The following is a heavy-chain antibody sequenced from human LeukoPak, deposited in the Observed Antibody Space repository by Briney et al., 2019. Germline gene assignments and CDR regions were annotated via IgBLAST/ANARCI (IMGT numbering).Heavy chain of an antibody. D-gene: IGHD2-21*02. J-gene: IGHJ4*02. Sequence: QTGGSLRLSCAASGFTFSSYGMHCVRQAPGKGLEWVAVISYDGSNKYYADSVKGRFTISRDNSKNTLYLQMNSLRAEDTAVYYCAKDLPAYCGGDCSPDYWGQGTLVTVSS. CDR3: AKDLPAYCGGDCSPDY. CDR1: GFTFSSYG. CDR2: ISYDGSNK. V-gene: IGHV3-30*18.